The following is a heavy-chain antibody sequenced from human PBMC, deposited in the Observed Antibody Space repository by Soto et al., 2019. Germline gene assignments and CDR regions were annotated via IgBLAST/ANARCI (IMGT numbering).Heavy chain of an antibody. D-gene: IGHD5-12*01. CDR1: GGSISSGGYY. V-gene: IGHV4-31*03. J-gene: IGHJ4*02. CDR2: IYYSGST. CDR3: ARGGREYSGYETGLGFDY. Sequence: QVQLQESGPGLVKPSQTLSLTCTVSGGSISSGGYYWSWIRQHPGKGLEWIGYIYYSGSTYYTPSLKRRVTIAVDTSKNQCTLKLSSVSAADTAVYYCARGGREYSGYETGLGFDYWGQGTLVTVSS.